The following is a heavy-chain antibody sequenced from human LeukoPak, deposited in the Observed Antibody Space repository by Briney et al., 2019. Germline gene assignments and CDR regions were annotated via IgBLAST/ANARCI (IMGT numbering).Heavy chain of an antibody. CDR1: GGSISTSSYY. CDR2: IFYSGST. Sequence: PSETLSLTCTVSGGSISTSSYYWGWVRQPPGKGLEWIGNIFYSGSTYYNPSLKSRVTISVDTSKNQFSLKLSSVTAADTAVYYCAKVDVVLTAIGYWGPGTLVTVSS. V-gene: IGHV4-39*01. CDR3: AKVDVVLTAIGY. D-gene: IGHD2-21*02. J-gene: IGHJ4*02.